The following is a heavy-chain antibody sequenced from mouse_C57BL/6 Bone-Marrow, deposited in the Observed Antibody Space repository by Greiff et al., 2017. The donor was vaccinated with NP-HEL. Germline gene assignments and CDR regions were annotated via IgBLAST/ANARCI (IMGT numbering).Heavy chain of an antibody. Sequence: VQLQQPGAELVKPGASVKMSCKASGYTFTSYWITWVKQRPGQGLEWIGDIYPGSGSTNYNEKFKSKATLTVDTSSSTAYMQLSSLTSEDSAVYYCAREEARDYDVDYWGQGTTLTVSS. J-gene: IGHJ2*01. CDR3: AREEARDYDVDY. V-gene: IGHV1-55*01. CDR2: IYPGSGST. CDR1: GYTFTSYW. D-gene: IGHD2-4*01.